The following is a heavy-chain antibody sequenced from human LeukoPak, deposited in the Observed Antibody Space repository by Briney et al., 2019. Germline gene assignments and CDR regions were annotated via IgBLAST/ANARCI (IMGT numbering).Heavy chain of an antibody. V-gene: IGHV4-59*11. D-gene: IGHD1-14*01. J-gene: IGHJ4*02. CDR2: IYYSGST. CDR3: ARGVPPGY. CDR1: GGSISSHY. Sequence: PSETLSLTCTVSGGSISSHYWSWIRQPPGKGLEWIGYIYYSGSTNYNPSLKSRVTISVDTSKNQFSLKLRSVTAADTAVYYCARGVPPGYWGQGTLVTVSS.